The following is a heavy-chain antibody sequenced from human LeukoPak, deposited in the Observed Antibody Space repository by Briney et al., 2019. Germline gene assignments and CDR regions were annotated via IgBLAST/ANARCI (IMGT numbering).Heavy chain of an antibody. V-gene: IGHV3-23*01. Sequence: GGSLRLSCAASGFIFSSYAMSWVRQAPGKGLEWVSGISGSGGGGTTHYSDSVKGRFTISRDNSKNTLYLQMNSLRAEDTAVYYCARRAGAYSHPYDYWGQGTLVTVSS. CDR2: ISGSGGGGTT. J-gene: IGHJ4*02. D-gene: IGHD4/OR15-4a*01. CDR3: ARRAGAYSHPYDY. CDR1: GFIFSSYA.